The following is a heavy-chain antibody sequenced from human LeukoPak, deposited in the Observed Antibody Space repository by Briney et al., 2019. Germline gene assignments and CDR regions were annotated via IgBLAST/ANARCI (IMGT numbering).Heavy chain of an antibody. CDR1: GYSISSYY. D-gene: IGHD3-3*01. V-gene: IGHV4-59*01. J-gene: IGHJ4*02. Sequence: SETLSLTCTVSGYSISSYYWSWIRQPPGKGLEWIGYNYYSGSTNYNPSLKSRLTISVDTSKNQFSLKLSSVAAADMAVYSCATGVGSGYSFDYWGQGTLVTVSS. CDR2: NYYSGST. CDR3: ATGVGSGYSFDY.